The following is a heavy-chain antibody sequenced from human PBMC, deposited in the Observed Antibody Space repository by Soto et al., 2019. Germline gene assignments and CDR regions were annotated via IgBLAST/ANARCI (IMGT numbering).Heavy chain of an antibody. V-gene: IGHV1-69*02. CDR1: GCTFSSYT. CDR2: IIPILGIA. J-gene: IGHJ5*02. Sequence: SVKVSCKASGCTFSSYTISWVRQAPGQGLEWMGRIIPILGIANYAQKFQGRVTITADKSTSTAYMELSSLRSEDTAVYYCARAVRNRTGIAAAGSNWFDPWGQGTLVTVS. D-gene: IGHD6-13*01. CDR3: ARAVRNRTGIAAAGSNWFDP.